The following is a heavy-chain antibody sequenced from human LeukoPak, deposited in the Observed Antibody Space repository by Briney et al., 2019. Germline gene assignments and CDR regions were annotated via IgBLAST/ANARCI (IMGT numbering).Heavy chain of an antibody. CDR3: ARAGALGYCSGGSCYSWHYYYYGMDV. V-gene: IGHV4-34*01. CDR2: INHSGST. CDR1: GGSFSGYY. D-gene: IGHD2-15*01. J-gene: IGHJ6*02. Sequence: SGTLSLTCAVYGGSFSGYYWSWIRQPPGKGLEWIGEINHSGSTNYNPSLKSRVTISVDTSKNQFSLKLSSVTAADTAVYYCARAGALGYCSGGSCYSWHYYYYGMDVWGQGTTVTVSS.